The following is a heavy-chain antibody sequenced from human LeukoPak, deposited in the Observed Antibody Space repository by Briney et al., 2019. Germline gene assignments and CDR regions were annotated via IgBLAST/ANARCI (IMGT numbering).Heavy chain of an antibody. V-gene: IGHV3-33*01. Sequence: GGSLRLSCAASGFTFSSYGMHWVRQAPGKGLEWVAVIWYDGSNKYYADSVKGRFTISRDNSKSTLYLQMNSLRAEDTAVYYCARRRGYSYGNYYYYGMDVWGQGTTVTVSS. J-gene: IGHJ6*02. CDR1: GFTFSSYG. CDR2: IWYDGSNK. D-gene: IGHD5-18*01. CDR3: ARRRGYSYGNYYYYGMDV.